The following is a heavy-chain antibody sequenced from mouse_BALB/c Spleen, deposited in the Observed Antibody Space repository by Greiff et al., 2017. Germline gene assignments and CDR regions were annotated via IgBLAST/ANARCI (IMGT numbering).Heavy chain of an antibody. J-gene: IGHJ2*01. CDR2: IDPSDSYT. CDR3: AKKAYYRDYFDY. D-gene: IGHD2-10*01. Sequence: QVQLQQPGAELVKPGASVKLSCKASGYTFTSYWMHWVKQRPGQGLEWIGEIDPSDSYTNYNQKFKGKATLTVDKSSSTAYMQLSSLTSEDSAVYYCAKKAYYRDYFDYWGQGTTLTVSS. CDR1: GYTFTSYW. V-gene: IGHV1-69*02.